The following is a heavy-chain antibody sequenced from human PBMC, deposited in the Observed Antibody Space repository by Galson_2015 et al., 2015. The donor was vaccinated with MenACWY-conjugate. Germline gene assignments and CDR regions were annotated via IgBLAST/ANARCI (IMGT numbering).Heavy chain of an antibody. CDR3: ARPNIAAAGTGGFDY. CDR1: GFTFSGYT. J-gene: IGHJ4*02. V-gene: IGHV1-69*13. D-gene: IGHD6-13*01. CDR2: IIPIFGTA. Sequence: SVKVSCKASGFTFSGYTISWVRQAPGQGLEWMGGIIPIFGTANYAQKFQGRVTITADESTSTVFMEMSSLRSEDTAVYYCARPNIAAAGTGGFDYWGQGTLVTVSS.